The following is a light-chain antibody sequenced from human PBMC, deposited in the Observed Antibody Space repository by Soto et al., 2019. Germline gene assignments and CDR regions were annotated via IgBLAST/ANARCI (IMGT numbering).Light chain of an antibody. V-gene: IGKV3D-20*01. CDR2: AAS. Sequence: EIVLTQSPATLSLSPGERATLSCGASQSVSSYLAWYQQKPGLAPRLLIYAASTRATGIPARFSGSGSGTDFTLTISSLDPEDFAVYYCQQSGSSGTFGQGTKVDIK. CDR3: QQSGSSGT. J-gene: IGKJ1*01. CDR1: QSVSSY.